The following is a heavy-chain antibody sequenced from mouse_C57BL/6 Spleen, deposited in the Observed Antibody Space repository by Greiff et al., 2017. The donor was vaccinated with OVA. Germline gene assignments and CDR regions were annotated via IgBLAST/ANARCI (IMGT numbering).Heavy chain of an antibody. J-gene: IGHJ2*01. CDR2: INPNNGGT. Sequence: EVQLQQSGPELVKPGASVKISCKASGYTFTDYYMNWVKQSHGKSLEWIGDINPNNGGTSYNQKFKGKATLTVDKSSSTAYMELRSLTSEDSAVYYCAGGDDYDGYYFDYWGQGTTLTVSS. D-gene: IGHD2-4*01. CDR3: AGGDDYDGYYFDY. V-gene: IGHV1-26*01. CDR1: GYTFTDYY.